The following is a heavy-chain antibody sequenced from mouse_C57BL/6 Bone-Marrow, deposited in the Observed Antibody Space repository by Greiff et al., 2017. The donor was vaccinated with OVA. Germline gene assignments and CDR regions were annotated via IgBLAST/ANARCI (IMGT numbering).Heavy chain of an antibody. CDR1: GFNIKDDY. CDR3: IYDGYFWYFDV. Sequence: EVNVVESGAELVRPGASVKLSCTASGFNIKDDYMHWVKQRPEQGLEWIGWIDPENGDTEYASKFQGKATITADTSSNTAYLQLSSLTSEDTAVYYCIYDGYFWYFDVWGTGTTVTVSS. J-gene: IGHJ1*03. V-gene: IGHV14-4*01. CDR2: IDPENGDT. D-gene: IGHD2-3*01.